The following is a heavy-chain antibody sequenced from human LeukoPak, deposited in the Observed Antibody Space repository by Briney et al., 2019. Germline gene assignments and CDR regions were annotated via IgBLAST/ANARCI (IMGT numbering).Heavy chain of an antibody. CDR3: ATASRYCSSTSCRDY. V-gene: IGHV3-74*01. Sequence: PGGSLRLSCAASGFTFSSYWMHWVRQAPGKGLVWVSRISSDGSSTSYADSVKGRFTISRDNAKNTLYLQMNSLRAEDTAVYYCATASRYCSSTSCRDYWGQGTLVTVSS. D-gene: IGHD2-2*01. CDR2: ISSDGSST. J-gene: IGHJ4*02. CDR1: GFTFSSYW.